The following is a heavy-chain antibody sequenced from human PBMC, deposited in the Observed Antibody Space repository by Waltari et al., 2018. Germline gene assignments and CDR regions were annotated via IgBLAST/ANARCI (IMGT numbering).Heavy chain of an antibody. V-gene: IGHV3-23*01. D-gene: IGHD1-26*01. CDR3: AKTPLVTVGYFDQ. CDR2: ISGSADYT. Sequence: EAQLLESGGGLVQPGGSLRLSCAAFGFTFSTHALTWVRQAPGKGLGWVSSISGSADYTYYADSVKGRFTISRDNSKNMLYLQMNSIRAEDTAVYYCAKTPLVTVGYFDQWGQGTMVTVSS. J-gene: IGHJ4*02. CDR1: GFTFSTHA.